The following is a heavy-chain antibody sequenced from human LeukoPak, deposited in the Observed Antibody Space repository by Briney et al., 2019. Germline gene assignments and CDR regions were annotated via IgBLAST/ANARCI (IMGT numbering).Heavy chain of an antibody. CDR3: ARGQTQSIVVAFDP. D-gene: IGHD2-21*01. Sequence: PSETLSLTCTVSGGSISSGSYYWSWIRQSAGKGLEWIGRINTSGITNYNPSLKSRVTISVDMSKNQFSLKLTSVTAADTAVYYCARGQTQSIVVAFDPWGQGTLVTVSS. V-gene: IGHV4-61*02. J-gene: IGHJ5*02. CDR1: GGSISSGSYY. CDR2: INTSGIT.